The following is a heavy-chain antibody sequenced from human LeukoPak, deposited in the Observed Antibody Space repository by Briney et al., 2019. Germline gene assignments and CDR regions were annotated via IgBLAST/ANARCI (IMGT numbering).Heavy chain of an antibody. J-gene: IGHJ5*02. CDR1: GYIFTGYY. CDR2: INPNSGGT. Sequence: ASVKVSCKSSGYIFTGYYIHWVRQAPGQGLEWMGWINPNSGGTNYAQKFQGRVTMTRDTSISTAYMELSRLRSDDTAVYYCARAFALGGAMVTSYWFDPWGQGTLVTVSS. CDR3: ARAFALGGAMVTSYWFDP. D-gene: IGHD5-18*01. V-gene: IGHV1-2*02.